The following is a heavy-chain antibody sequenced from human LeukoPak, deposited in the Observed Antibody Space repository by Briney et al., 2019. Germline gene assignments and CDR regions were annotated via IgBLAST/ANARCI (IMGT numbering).Heavy chain of an antibody. Sequence: PGGSLRLSCAASGFSFSTYRMNWVRQAPGKGLEWVSSISSSSSYIYYADSLKGRFTISRDNAKNSLYLQMNSLRAEGTAVYYCARALDGYNEDYWGQGTLVTVSS. V-gene: IGHV3-21*01. D-gene: IGHD5-24*01. J-gene: IGHJ4*02. CDR3: ARALDGYNEDY. CDR2: ISSSSSYI. CDR1: GFSFSTYR.